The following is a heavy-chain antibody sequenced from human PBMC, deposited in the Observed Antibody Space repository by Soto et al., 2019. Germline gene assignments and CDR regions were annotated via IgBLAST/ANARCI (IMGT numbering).Heavy chain of an antibody. J-gene: IGHJ5*02. CDR3: AGVTYTERPSWFDP. Sequence: ASVKVSCKVSGYTLTELSMHWVRQAPGKGLEWMGGFDPEDGETIYAQKFQGRVTMTEDTSTDTAYMELSSLRSEDTAVYYCAGVTYTERPSWFDPWGQGTLVTVSS. V-gene: IGHV1-24*01. CDR2: FDPEDGET. CDR1: GYTLTELS. D-gene: IGHD4-4*01.